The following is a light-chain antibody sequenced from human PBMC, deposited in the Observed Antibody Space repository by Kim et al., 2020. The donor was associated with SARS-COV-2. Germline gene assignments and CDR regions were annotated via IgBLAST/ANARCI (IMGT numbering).Light chain of an antibody. CDR3: QAWDSSTAV. J-gene: IGLJ3*02. V-gene: IGLV3-1*01. Sequence: SVSPGKTASITCSGDKLGDKYASWYQQKPGQSPVLVIYQDNKRPAGIPERFSGSNSGNTATLTISGTQAMDEADYFCQAWDSSTAVFGGGTQLTVL. CDR1: KLGDKY. CDR2: QDN.